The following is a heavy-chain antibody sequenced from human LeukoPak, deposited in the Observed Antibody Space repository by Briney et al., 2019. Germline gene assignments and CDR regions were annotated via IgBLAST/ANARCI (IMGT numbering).Heavy chain of an antibody. Sequence: ASVKVSCKASGYTFISYSMNWVRQAPGQGLEWMGWINPNSGGTNYAQKFQGRVTMTRDTSISTAYMELSRLRSDDMAVYYCARDLKVYSSSWNYYFDYWGQGTLVTVSS. CDR2: INPNSGGT. D-gene: IGHD6-13*01. V-gene: IGHV1-2*02. J-gene: IGHJ4*02. CDR1: GYTFISYS. CDR3: ARDLKVYSSSWNYYFDY.